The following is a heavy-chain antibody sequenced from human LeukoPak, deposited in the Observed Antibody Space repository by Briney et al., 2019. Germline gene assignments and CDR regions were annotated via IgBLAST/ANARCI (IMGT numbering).Heavy chain of an antibody. CDR2: INPSGGST. J-gene: IGHJ5*02. V-gene: IGHV1-46*01. Sequence: ASVKVSXKASGYTFTSYYMHWVRQAPGQGLEWMGIINPSGGSTSYAQKFQGRVTMTRDKSTSTVCMELSSLRSEDTAVYYCARDCYENWNQNVMNWFDPWGQGTLVTVSS. CDR1: GYTFTSYY. D-gene: IGHD1-1*01. CDR3: ARDCYENWNQNVMNWFDP.